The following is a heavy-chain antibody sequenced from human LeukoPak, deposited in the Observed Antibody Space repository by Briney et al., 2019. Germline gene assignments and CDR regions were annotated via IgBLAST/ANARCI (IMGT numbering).Heavy chain of an antibody. V-gene: IGHV3-23*01. Sequence: GGSLRLSCAASGFTFSRYDMSWVRQAPGKGLEWVSAISGNGDSTYYVDSVKGRFTISRDNSKNTLHLQMNSLRAEDTAVYYCALYCSGGSCYSMGGAFDIWGQGTMVTVSS. CDR2: ISGNGDST. D-gene: IGHD2-15*01. CDR1: GFTFSRYD. CDR3: ALYCSGGSCYSMGGAFDI. J-gene: IGHJ3*02.